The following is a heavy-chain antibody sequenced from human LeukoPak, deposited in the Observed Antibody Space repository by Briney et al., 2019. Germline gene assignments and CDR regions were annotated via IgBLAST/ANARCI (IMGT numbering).Heavy chain of an antibody. D-gene: IGHD3-10*01. CDR2: INHSGST. Sequence: SETLSLTCAVYGGSFSGYYWSWIRQPPGKGVEWIGEINHSGSTNYNPSLKSRVTISVDTSKNQFSLKLSTVTAADTAVYYCARDPYYGSGIVYWGQGTLVTVSS. V-gene: IGHV4-34*01. CDR3: ARDPYYGSGIVY. J-gene: IGHJ4*02. CDR1: GGSFSGYY.